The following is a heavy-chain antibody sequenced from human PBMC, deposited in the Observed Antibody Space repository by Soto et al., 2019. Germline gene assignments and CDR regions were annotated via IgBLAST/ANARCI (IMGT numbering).Heavy chain of an antibody. V-gene: IGHV1-2*02. CDR1: GYTFTAYY. CDR2: INPKFGDT. J-gene: IGHJ6*02. Sequence: QVQLVQSGAEVKEPGDSVRVSCEASGYTFTAYYIHWVRQAPGQGLEWMGWINPKFGDTTYAQDFQGRVSMTRDMSISTFYMELSSLTSDDTAIYYCARNMVYYYGRGSGNGHGVWGQGTTVTV. CDR3: ARNMVYYYGRGSGNGHGV. D-gene: IGHD3-10*02.